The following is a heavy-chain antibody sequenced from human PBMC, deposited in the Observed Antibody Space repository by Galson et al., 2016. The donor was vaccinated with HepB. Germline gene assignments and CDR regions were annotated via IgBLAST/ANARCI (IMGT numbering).Heavy chain of an antibody. CDR2: IIPIFGTA. D-gene: IGHD4-11*01. CDR1: GGTFSNYA. CDR3: ARGGRTVTAYWYFDL. Sequence: SGGTFSNYAISWVRQAPGQGLEWMEGIIPIFGTANYAQKFQGRVTITADESTSTAYMELSSLRSEDTAMYYCARGGRTVTAYWYFDLWGRGTLVTVSS. J-gene: IGHJ2*01. V-gene: IGHV1-69*01.